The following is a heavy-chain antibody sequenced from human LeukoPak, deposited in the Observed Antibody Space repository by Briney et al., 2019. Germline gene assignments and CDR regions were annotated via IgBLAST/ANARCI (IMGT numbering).Heavy chain of an antibody. V-gene: IGHV4-34*01. CDR1: GGSFSGYY. CDR3: ARLLFIWPGSYSRRFDP. D-gene: IGHD6-13*01. Sequence: PSETLSLTCAVYGGSFSGYYWSWIRQPPGKGLELMGEINHSGSTNYNPTPTSRVSISVDTSKNQFSLTLSSVTAADTAVYYCARLLFIWPGSYSRRFDPWGQGTLVTVSS. J-gene: IGHJ5*02. CDR2: INHSGST.